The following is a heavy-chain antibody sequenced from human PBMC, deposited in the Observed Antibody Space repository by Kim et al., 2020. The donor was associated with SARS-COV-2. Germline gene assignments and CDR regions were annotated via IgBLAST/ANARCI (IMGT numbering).Heavy chain of an antibody. CDR1: GGSISSYY. J-gene: IGHJ5*02. V-gene: IGHV4-59*01. CDR2: IYYSGST. CDR3: ARVSLRGYCSGGSCYSRGRWDWFDP. D-gene: IGHD2-15*01. Sequence: SETLSLTCTVSGGSISSYYWSWIRQPPGKGLEWIGYIYYSGSTNYNPSLKSRVTISVDTSKNQFSLKLSSVTAADTAVYYCARVSLRGYCSGGSCYSRGRWDWFDPWGQGTLVTVSS.